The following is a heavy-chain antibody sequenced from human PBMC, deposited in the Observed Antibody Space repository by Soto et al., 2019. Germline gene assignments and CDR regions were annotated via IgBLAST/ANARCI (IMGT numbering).Heavy chain of an antibody. V-gene: IGHV4-30-2*01. J-gene: IGHJ4*02. CDR2: IYHSGST. CDR1: GGSISSGGYS. D-gene: IGHD3-3*01. CDR3: AAGAFFGVVPLDY. Sequence: QLQLQESGSGLVKPSQTLSLTCAVSGGSISSGGYSWSWIRQPPGKGLEWIGYIYHSGSTYYNPSLKSRVTMSIGRSKDQFSLKLSSVTAADTAVDYCAAGAFFGVVPLDYWGQGTLVTVSS.